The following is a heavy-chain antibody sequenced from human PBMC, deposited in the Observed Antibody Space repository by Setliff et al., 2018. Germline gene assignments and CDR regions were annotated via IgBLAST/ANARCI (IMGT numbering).Heavy chain of an antibody. CDR1: GFTFSSYG. J-gene: IGHJ4*02. Sequence: PGGSLRLSCAASGFTFSSYGMHWVRQAPGKGLEWVAVMSLDETNKYYEDSVKGRFTISRDDSKNTLYLQMNSLRPEDTAVYYCAKDSLSGWSAVDYWGQGTLVTVSS. V-gene: IGHV3-30*18. CDR2: MSLDETNK. D-gene: IGHD6-19*01. CDR3: AKDSLSGWSAVDY.